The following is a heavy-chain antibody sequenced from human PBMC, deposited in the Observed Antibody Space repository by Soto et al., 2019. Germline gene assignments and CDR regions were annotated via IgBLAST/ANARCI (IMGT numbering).Heavy chain of an antibody. J-gene: IGHJ6*02. CDR3: AKNGQPPYYYCGLDV. V-gene: IGHV1-18*01. CDR1: GYTFSRYG. CDR2: ISGYNGDT. Sequence: QGQLVQSGGEVKKPGASVKVSCKTSGYTFSRYGSSWVRQAPGQGLEWMGWISGYNGDTNYARKFQGRVTMTIDTSTTTAYMELRSLTSDDTAVYYCAKNGQPPYYYCGLDVWGQGTTVTVSS. D-gene: IGHD2-8*01.